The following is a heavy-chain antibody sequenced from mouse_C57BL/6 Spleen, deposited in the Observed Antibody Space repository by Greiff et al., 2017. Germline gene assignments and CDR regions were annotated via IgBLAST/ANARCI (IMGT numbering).Heavy chain of an antibody. J-gene: IGHJ2*01. V-gene: IGHV5-16*01. CDR2: INYDGSST. CDR1: GFTFSDYY. Sequence: EVMLVESEGGLVQPGSSMKLSCTASGFTFSDYYMAWVRQVPEKGLEWVANINYDGSSTYYLDSLKSRFIISRDNAKNILYLQMSSLKSEDTATYYCARYDYVLDYWGQGTTLTVSS. D-gene: IGHD2-4*01. CDR3: ARYDYVLDY.